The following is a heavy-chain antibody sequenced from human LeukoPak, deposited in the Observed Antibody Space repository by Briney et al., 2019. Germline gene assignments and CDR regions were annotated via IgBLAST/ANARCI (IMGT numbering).Heavy chain of an antibody. CDR1: GYTFNTYG. CDR2: INPNSGGT. V-gene: IGHV1-2*02. CDR3: ARDSRGYYYYYYYMDV. D-gene: IGHD2-2*01. Sequence: GASVKVSCKASGYTFNTYGVNWVRQAPGQGLEWMGWINPNSGGTNYAQKFQGRVTMTRDTSISTAYMELSRLRSDDTAVYYCARDSRGYYYYYYYMDVWGKGTTVTVSS. J-gene: IGHJ6*03.